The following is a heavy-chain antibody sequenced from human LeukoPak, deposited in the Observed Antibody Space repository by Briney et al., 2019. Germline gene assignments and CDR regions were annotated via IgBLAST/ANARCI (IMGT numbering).Heavy chain of an antibody. CDR3: ARSSAYCSGTSCSGTDWFDS. Sequence: GASVKVSCKASGYIFTTYSISWVRQAPGQGLEWMGWISPYNGNTNYAQKLQGRVTLTTDTSTNTAYMELRSLRSDDTAVYYCARSSAYCSGTSCSGTDWFDSWGQGTLVTVSS. V-gene: IGHV1-18*01. D-gene: IGHD2-2*01. CDR2: ISPYNGNT. J-gene: IGHJ5*01. CDR1: GYIFTTYS.